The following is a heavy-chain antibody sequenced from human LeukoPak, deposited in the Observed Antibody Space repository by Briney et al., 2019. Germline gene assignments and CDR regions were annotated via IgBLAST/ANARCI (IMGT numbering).Heavy chain of an antibody. D-gene: IGHD1-7*01. Sequence: GGSLRLSCATSGLTFRTTWMHWVRQAPGKGLMWVSRMNGEGTTIDYADSVKGRFTVSRDYTKNTLFLQMNNLRTEDTALYFCATARNFRFEYWGQGSLVIVSA. V-gene: IGHV3-74*01. CDR1: GLTFRTTW. CDR2: MNGEGTTI. J-gene: IGHJ4*02. CDR3: ATARNFRFEY.